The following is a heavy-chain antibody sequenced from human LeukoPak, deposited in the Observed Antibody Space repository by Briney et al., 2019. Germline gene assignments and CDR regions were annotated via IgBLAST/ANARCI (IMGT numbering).Heavy chain of an antibody. CDR2: INPNSGGT. V-gene: IGHV1-2*02. J-gene: IGHJ5*02. CDR3: ARGGSGSYFSRLDP. CDR1: GYTFTGYY. Sequence: ASVKVSCKASGYTFTGYYIHWVRQAPGQGLECVGWINPNSGGTSYAQKFQGRVTMTRDTSISTAYMELSRLRSDDTAVYYCARGGSGSYFSRLDPWGQGTLVTVSS. D-gene: IGHD3-10*01.